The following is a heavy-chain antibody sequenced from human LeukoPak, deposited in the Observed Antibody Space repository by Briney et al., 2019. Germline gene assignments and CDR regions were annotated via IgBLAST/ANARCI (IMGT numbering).Heavy chain of an antibody. CDR1: GFTFSSYS. V-gene: IGHV3-48*01. D-gene: IGHD2-21*02. Sequence: YPGGSLRLSCAAPGFTFSSYSMNWVRQAPGKGLEWVSYITTGGSTIYYADSVKGRFTISRDNAKNSLCLQMNSLRAEDTAVYYCARDRDYSFDYWGQGTLVTVSS. CDR3: ARDRDYSFDY. J-gene: IGHJ4*02. CDR2: ITTGGSTI.